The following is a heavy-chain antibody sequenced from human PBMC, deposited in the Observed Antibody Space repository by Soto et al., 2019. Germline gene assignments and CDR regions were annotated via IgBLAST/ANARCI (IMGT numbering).Heavy chain of an antibody. CDR1: GFTFSSYW. J-gene: IGHJ4*02. CDR3: ARGGLGDYDYVWGSYRIEGDFDY. CDR2: IKQDGSEK. D-gene: IGHD3-16*02. V-gene: IGHV3-7*03. Sequence: EVQLVESGGGLVQPGGSLRLSCAASGFTFSSYWMSWVRQAPGKGLEWVANIKQDGSEKYYVDSVKGRFTISRDNAKNSLYLQMNSLRAEDTAVYYCARGGLGDYDYVWGSYRIEGDFDYWGQGTLVTVSS.